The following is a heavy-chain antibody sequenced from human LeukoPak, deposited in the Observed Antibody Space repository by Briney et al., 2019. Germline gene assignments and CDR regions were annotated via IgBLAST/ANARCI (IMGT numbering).Heavy chain of an antibody. CDR3: AKDNGPDYYDSSGYYDPYYMDV. Sequence: GGSLRLSCAASGFGFSSYGIHWVRQAPGKGLEWVAVISYDGSNQYYADSVKGRFTISRDNSKSTLFLQMNSLRPEDTAVYYCAKDNGPDYYDSSGYYDPYYMDVWGKGTTVTVSS. CDR2: ISYDGSNQ. J-gene: IGHJ6*03. CDR1: GFGFSSYG. D-gene: IGHD3-22*01. V-gene: IGHV3-30*18.